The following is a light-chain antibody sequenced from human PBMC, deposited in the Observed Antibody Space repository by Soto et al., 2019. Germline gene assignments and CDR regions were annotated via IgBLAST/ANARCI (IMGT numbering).Light chain of an antibody. Sequence: DIQMTQSPSSLSASVGVRVTITCWASRSISSYLNWYQQKPGKAPKLLIYAASSLQSGVPSRFSGSGSGTDFTLTISSLQPEDFATYYCQQSYSTPPTFGQGTKLEIK. CDR3: QQSYSTPPT. V-gene: IGKV1-39*01. J-gene: IGKJ2*01. CDR2: AAS. CDR1: RSISSY.